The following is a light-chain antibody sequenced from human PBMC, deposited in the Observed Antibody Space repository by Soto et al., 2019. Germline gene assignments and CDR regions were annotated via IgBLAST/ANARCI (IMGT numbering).Light chain of an antibody. Sequence: EIVLTQSPATLSLSPGARATLSCRASQSVSSYLAWYQQKPGQAPSLLIYDASNRATGIPARFSGSVSGKDFTRTISSLEPEEFAGYYCQQRSNWPSSLTFGGGTKVDIK. CDR1: QSVSSY. V-gene: IGKV3-11*01. CDR3: QQRSNWPSSLT. CDR2: DAS. J-gene: IGKJ4*01.